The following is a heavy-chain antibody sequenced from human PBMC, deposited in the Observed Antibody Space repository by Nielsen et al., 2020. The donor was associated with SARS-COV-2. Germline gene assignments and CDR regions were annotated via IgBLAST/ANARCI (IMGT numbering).Heavy chain of an antibody. J-gene: IGHJ6*02. CDR3: ATGISSAPYYYYYGMDV. CDR2: ISYDGSNK. Sequence: SLMISCSSSGFTFSSYGMHWVRQAPAKGLDWVAVISYDGSNKYYADSVKGRFTISRDNSKNTLYLQMNSLRAEDTAVYYCATGISSAPYYYYYGMDVWGQGTTVTVSS. D-gene: IGHD6-6*01. V-gene: IGHV3-30*03. CDR1: GFTFSSYG.